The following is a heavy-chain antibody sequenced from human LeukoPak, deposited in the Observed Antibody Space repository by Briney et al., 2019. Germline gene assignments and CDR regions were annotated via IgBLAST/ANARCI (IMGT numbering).Heavy chain of an antibody. CDR2: ISGSGGST. Sequence: GGSLRLSCAASGFTFSSYAMSWVRQAPGKGLEWVSAISGSGGSTYYADSVKGRFTISRDNSKNTLFLQMNSLRGDDTAVYYCVKRYSSSWYAHFDYWGQGTLVTVSS. J-gene: IGHJ4*02. D-gene: IGHD6-13*01. V-gene: IGHV3-23*01. CDR3: VKRYSSSWYAHFDY. CDR1: GFTFSSYA.